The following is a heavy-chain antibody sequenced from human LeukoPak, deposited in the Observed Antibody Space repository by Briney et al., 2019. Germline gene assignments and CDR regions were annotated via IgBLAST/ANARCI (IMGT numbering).Heavy chain of an antibody. V-gene: IGHV1-24*01. J-gene: IGHJ3*02. D-gene: IGHD6-13*01. CDR2: FDPEDGET. CDR3: ATLGQQARAFDI. CDR1: GYTLTELS. Sequence: GASVKVSCKVSGYTLTELSMHWVRQAPGKGLEWMGGFDPEDGETIYAQKFQGRVTMTEDTSTDTAYMELSSLRSEDTAVYYCATLGQQARAFDIWGQGTMVTVSS.